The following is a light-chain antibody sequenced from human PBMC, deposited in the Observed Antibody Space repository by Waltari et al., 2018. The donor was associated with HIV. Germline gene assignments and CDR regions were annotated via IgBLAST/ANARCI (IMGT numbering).Light chain of an antibody. CDR1: SSQIGRNT. J-gene: IGLJ2*01. CDR3: ATWDDRMNGVV. V-gene: IGLV1-44*01. CDR2: SNN. Sequence: QSVLSQPPSASGTPGQRVTISCSGGSSQIGRNTSHWYQQLPGTAPKLLIYSNNQRPSGVPDRFSGSKSGTSASLDISGLQSEDEADYYCATWDDRMNGVVFGGGTKLTVL.